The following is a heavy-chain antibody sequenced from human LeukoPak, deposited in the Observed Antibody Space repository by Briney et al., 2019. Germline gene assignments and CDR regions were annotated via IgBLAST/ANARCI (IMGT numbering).Heavy chain of an antibody. CDR3: AAGEGLYSGSGSSPPTYYDY. V-gene: IGHV4-39*01. Sequence: SETLSLTCTVSGGSISSSSYYWGWIRQPPGKGLEWIGSIYYSGSTYYNPSLKSRFTISVDTSKNQFSLKLSSVTAADTAVYYCAAGEGLYSGSGSSPPTYYDYWGQGTLVTVSS. CDR1: GGSISSSSYY. D-gene: IGHD3-10*01. CDR2: IYYSGST. J-gene: IGHJ4*02.